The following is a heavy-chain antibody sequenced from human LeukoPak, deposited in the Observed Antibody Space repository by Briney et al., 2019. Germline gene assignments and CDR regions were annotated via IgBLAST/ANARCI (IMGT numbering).Heavy chain of an antibody. Sequence: PSETLSLTCTVSGGSISSSSYYWGWIRQPPGKGLEWIGSIYFSGSTYYNPSLKSRVTMSVDPSKNHFSLKLNSVTAADTAMFYCARHIAGTYYGIAFDIWGQGTMVTVS. V-gene: IGHV4-39*01. D-gene: IGHD1-26*01. CDR3: ARHIAGTYYGIAFDI. CDR1: GGSISSSSYY. J-gene: IGHJ3*02. CDR2: IYFSGST.